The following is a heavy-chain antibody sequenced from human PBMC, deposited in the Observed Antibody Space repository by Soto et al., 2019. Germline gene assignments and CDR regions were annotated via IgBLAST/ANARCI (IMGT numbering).Heavy chain of an antibody. J-gene: IGHJ4*02. CDR2: IIGDGSNT. D-gene: IGHD3-10*01. CDR1: GFTFSTYW. CDR3: ARGTRVGGFGELQY. V-gene: IGHV3-74*01. Sequence: EVQLVESGGGLVQPGGSLRLSCAASGFTFSTYWMHWVRQVAGTGLMWVSRIIGDGSNTNYADSVKGRFTISRDNAKNTLYLQMNSLTDEDTAVYYCARGTRVGGFGELQYWGQGILVTVSS.